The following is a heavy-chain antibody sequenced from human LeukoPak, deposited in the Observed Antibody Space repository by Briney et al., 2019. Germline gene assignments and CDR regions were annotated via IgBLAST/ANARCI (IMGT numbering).Heavy chain of an antibody. Sequence: GGSLRLSCAGSGFIFSNYAMSWVRQAPGQGLEWVSTISNSGDATFYADAVKGRFTISRDNAKNSLYLQMNSLRAEDTALYYCAKSVAGILLNWFDPWGQGTLVTVSS. D-gene: IGHD6-19*01. CDR2: ISNSGDAT. CDR1: GFIFSNYA. J-gene: IGHJ5*02. CDR3: AKSVAGILLNWFDP. V-gene: IGHV3-23*01.